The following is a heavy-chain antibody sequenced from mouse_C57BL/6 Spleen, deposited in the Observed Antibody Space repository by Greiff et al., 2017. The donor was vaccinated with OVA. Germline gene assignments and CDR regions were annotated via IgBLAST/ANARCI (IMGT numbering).Heavy chain of an antibody. J-gene: IGHJ4*01. CDR2: IYPRSGNT. CDR3: ARGENGPYYAMDY. CDR1: GYTFTSYG. Sequence: QVQLKESGAELARPGASVKLSCKASGYTFTSYGISWVKQRTGQGLEWIGEIYPRSGNTYYNEKFKGKATLNADKSSSTAYMELRSLTSEDSAVYFCARGENGPYYAMDYWGQGTSVTVSS. V-gene: IGHV1-81*01.